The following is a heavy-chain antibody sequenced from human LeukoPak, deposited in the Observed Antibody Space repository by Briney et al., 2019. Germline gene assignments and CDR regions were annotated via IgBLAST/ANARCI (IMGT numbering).Heavy chain of an antibody. CDR2: IYYSGST. CDR1: GGSISSTCND. D-gene: IGHD3-22*01. Sequence: SETLSLTCTASGGSISSTCNDCDRIRQPPGKGLEWIRSIYYSGSTYYNPSLKSRVTISVDTSKNQFSLKLSSVTAADTAVYYCARGSPPYYNYGSGYSYYHYWGQGTLVTVSS. V-gene: IGHV4-39*01. CDR3: ARGSPPYYNYGSGYSYYHY. J-gene: IGHJ4*02.